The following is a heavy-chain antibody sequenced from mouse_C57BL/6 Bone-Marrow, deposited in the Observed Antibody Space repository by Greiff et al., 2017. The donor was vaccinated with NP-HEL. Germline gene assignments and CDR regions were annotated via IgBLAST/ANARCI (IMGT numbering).Heavy chain of an antibody. Sequence: EVNVVESGGGLVKPGGSLKLSCAASGFTFSDYGMHWVRQAPEKGLEWVAYISSGSSTIYYADTVKGRFTISRDNAKNTLFLQMTSLRSEDTAMYYCARKAPNYYGSSYAWFAYWGQGTLVTVSA. D-gene: IGHD1-1*01. V-gene: IGHV5-17*01. J-gene: IGHJ3*01. CDR2: ISSGSSTI. CDR3: ARKAPNYYGSSYAWFAY. CDR1: GFTFSDYG.